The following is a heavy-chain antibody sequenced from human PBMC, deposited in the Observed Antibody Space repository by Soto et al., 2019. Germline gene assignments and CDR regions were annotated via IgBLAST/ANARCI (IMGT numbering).Heavy chain of an antibody. D-gene: IGHD3-22*01. CDR2: IYDSGST. V-gene: IGHV4-61*01. J-gene: IGHJ4*02. Sequence: SLTCTVSGGSISSGTYYWSWIRQHPGKGLEWIGYIYDSGSTNYNPSLKSRVTISADTSKNQFSLKLTSVTGADTAVYYCARTYDSNGYANEFDSWGQGILVTVSS. CDR3: ARTYDSNGYANEFDS. CDR1: GGSISSGTYY.